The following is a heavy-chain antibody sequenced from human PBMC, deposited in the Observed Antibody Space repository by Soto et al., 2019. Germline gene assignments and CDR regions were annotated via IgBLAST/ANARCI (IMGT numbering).Heavy chain of an antibody. CDR1: GFTFGSYS. D-gene: IGHD3-22*01. V-gene: IGHV3-48*01. CDR3: AASRGFDSSGYSGYYYGMDV. CDR2: ISSSSSTI. Sequence: PGGSLRLSCAASGFTFGSYSMNWVRQAPGKGLEWVSYISSSSSTIYYADSVKGRFTISRDNAKNSLYLQMNSLRPDDTALYYCAASRGFDSSGYSGYYYGMDVWGQGTTVTVSS. J-gene: IGHJ6*02.